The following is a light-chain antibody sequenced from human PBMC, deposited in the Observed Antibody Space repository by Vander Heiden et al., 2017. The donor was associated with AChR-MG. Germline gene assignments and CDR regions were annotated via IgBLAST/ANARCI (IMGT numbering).Light chain of an antibody. CDR1: QDITNY. CDR3: QQFQSLPRT. J-gene: IGKJ2*02. CDR2: EAS. V-gene: IGKV1-33*01. Sequence: DIQLTQSPSSLAASVGDRVTITCQASQDITNYLNWYQQKPGKAPKFLISEASNLQTGVPSRFSGSGSGTDFTFTISNLQPEDIATYYCQQFQSLPRTFGQGTKLEIK.